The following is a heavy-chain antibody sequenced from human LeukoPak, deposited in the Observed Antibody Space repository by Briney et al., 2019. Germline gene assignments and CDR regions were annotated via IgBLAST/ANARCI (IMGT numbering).Heavy chain of an antibody. CDR2: IKQDGSEK. CDR1: GFTFSSYW. D-gene: IGHD3-10*01. V-gene: IGHV3-7*01. Sequence: GGFLRLSCAASGFTFSSYWTSWVRQAPGKGLEWVANIKQDGSEKYYVDSVKGRFTISRDNAKNSLYLQMNSLRAEDTAVYYCARIGRGHDAFDIWGQGTMVTVSS. CDR3: ARIGRGHDAFDI. J-gene: IGHJ3*02.